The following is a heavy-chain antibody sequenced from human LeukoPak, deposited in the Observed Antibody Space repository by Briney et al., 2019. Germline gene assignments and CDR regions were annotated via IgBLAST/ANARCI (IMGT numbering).Heavy chain of an antibody. CDR3: ARAYYYDSSGYYYPGMFDY. J-gene: IGHJ4*02. V-gene: IGHV4-39*01. CDR1: GGSISSSSYY. CDR2: IYYSGST. Sequence: PSETLSLTCSVSGGSISSSSYYWGWIRQPPGKGLEWIRSIYYSGSTYYNPSLKSRVTISVDTSKNQFSLKLSSVTAADTAVYYCARAYYYDSSGYYYPGMFDYWGQGTLVTVSS. D-gene: IGHD3-22*01.